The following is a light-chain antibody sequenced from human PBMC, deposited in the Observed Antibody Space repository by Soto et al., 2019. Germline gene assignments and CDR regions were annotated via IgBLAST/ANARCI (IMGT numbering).Light chain of an antibody. Sequence: DIQMTQSPSTLSASVGDRVTITCRASQTISNWLAWYQVKPGKAPKLLIYAASTLQTGVPSRFSGGGSGTDFTLTITSLQPEDFATYYCQQLNVYPSTFGGGTKVDIK. CDR1: QTISNW. CDR3: QQLNVYPST. CDR2: AAS. J-gene: IGKJ4*01. V-gene: IGKV1-5*01.